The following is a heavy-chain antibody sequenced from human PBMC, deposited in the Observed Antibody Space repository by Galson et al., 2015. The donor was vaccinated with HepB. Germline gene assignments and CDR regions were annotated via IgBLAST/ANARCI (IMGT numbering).Heavy chain of an antibody. CDR2: IDPSDSYT. CDR3: ARLDTIQLWYAFDI. Sequence: QSGAEVKKPGESLRISCKGSGYSFTSYWISWVRQMPGKGLEWMGRIDPSDSYTNYSPSLQGHVTIPADKSSSRAYLQWSSLKASDTAMYYCARLDTIQLWYAFDIWGQGTMVTVSS. J-gene: IGHJ3*02. D-gene: IGHD5-18*01. V-gene: IGHV5-10-1*01. CDR1: GYSFTSYW.